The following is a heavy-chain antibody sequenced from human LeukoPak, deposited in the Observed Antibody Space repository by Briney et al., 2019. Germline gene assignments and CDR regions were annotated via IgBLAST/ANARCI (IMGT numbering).Heavy chain of an antibody. CDR1: GFTFSSYE. Sequence: GGALRLSCAASGFTFSSYEMNWVRQAPGKGLEWGSYITSSGNTIYYADSVKGRFTISRDNAKNSLYLQMNSLRAEDTAVYYCARLTTMTTTGGPFDYWGQGTLVTVSS. CDR2: ITSSGNTI. CDR3: ARLTTMTTTGGPFDY. V-gene: IGHV3-48*03. D-gene: IGHD4-17*01. J-gene: IGHJ4*02.